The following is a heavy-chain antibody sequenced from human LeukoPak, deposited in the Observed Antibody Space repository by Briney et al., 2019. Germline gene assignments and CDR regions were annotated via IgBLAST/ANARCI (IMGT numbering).Heavy chain of an antibody. J-gene: IGHJ3*02. CDR2: IYPGDSDT. Sequence: GESLKISCKGSGYSFTSYWIGWVRQMPGKGLEWMGIIYPGDSDTRYSPSFQGQVTISADKSISTAYLQWSSLKAPDTAMYYCARRSRQTSGWYGPHDALDIWGQGTMVTVSS. D-gene: IGHD6-19*01. CDR3: ARRSRQTSGWYGPHDALDI. V-gene: IGHV5-51*01. CDR1: GYSFTSYW.